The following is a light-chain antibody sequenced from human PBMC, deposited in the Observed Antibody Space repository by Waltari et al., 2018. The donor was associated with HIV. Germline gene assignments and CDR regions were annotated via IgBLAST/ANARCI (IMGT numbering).Light chain of an antibody. CDR1: MSNIWAGHE. Sequence: QSLLTQPPSVAAPPGQKITISCTGNMSNIWAGHEFHSYRQLPGTAPRLLIFANSNRPSGVPDRISGSKSTASASLAITGLQAEDEGYYYCQSSDIRLHGLWVFGGGTKVTVL. J-gene: IGLJ3*02. CDR3: QSSDIRLHGLWV. CDR2: ANS. V-gene: IGLV1-40*01.